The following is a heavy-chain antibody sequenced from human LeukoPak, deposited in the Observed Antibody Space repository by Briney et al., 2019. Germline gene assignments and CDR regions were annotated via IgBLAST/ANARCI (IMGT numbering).Heavy chain of an antibody. V-gene: IGHV1-69*06. CDR1: GGTFSSYA. Sequence: ASVNVSCKASGGTFSSYAISWVRQAPGQGLEWMGGIIPIFGTANYAQKFQGRVTITADKSTSTAYMELSRLKSEETAVYYCASPQLWLLDAFDIWGQGTMVTVSS. CDR2: IIPIFGTA. D-gene: IGHD5-18*01. J-gene: IGHJ3*02. CDR3: ASPQLWLLDAFDI.